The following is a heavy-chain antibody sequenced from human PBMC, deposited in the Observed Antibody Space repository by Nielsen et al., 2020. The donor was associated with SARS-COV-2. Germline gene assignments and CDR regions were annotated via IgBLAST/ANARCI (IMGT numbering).Heavy chain of an antibody. D-gene: IGHD3-22*01. CDR2: INPDESKT. CDR1: GFIFSNYR. J-gene: IGHJ4*02. V-gene: IGHV3-74*03. CDR3: ARLWDDGYYFDTGPYDY. Sequence: GESLKISCAASGFIFSNYRMHWVRQVPGKGLVWVSHINPDESKTTYADSVKGRFTISRDNAKNTLYLQMNGLRAEDTAVYYCARLWDDGYYFDTGPYDYWGQGTLVTVSS.